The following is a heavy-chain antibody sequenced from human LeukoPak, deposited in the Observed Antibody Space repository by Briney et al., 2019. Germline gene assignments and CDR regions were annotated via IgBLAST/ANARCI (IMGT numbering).Heavy chain of an antibody. CDR2: IRYEGSNK. CDR3: ANIDGGWHGPLAPPPSSNY. V-gene: IGHV3-30*02. J-gene: IGHJ4*02. D-gene: IGHD6-19*01. Sequence: GGSLRLSCAASVFTYSSYGMHCGRQAPGKGLEWVAFIRYEGSNKYYADSVKGRFTISREHSKNTLYLHMNSLRAEDTAVYYCANIDGGWHGPLAPPPSSNYWGQGTLVTVSS. CDR1: VFTYSSYG.